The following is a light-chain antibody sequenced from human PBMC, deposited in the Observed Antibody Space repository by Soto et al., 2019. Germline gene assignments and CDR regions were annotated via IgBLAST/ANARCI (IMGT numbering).Light chain of an antibody. CDR1: QGISSW. Sequence: DIQMTQSPSSLSASVVDRVTVTCRASQGISSWLAWYQQKPGKAPKLLIYAASSLQSGVPSRFSGSGSGTEFTLTIDSLQSEDFAVYYCHQYNNWPRTFGQGTKV. J-gene: IGKJ1*01. CDR2: AAS. CDR3: HQYNNWPRT. V-gene: IGKV1-12*01.